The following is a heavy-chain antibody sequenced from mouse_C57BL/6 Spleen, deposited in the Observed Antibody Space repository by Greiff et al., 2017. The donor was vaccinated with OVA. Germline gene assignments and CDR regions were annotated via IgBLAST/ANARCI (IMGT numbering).Heavy chain of an antibody. V-gene: IGHV2-5*01. J-gene: IGHJ4*01. CDR2: IWRGGST. Sequence: VQLQQSGPGLVQPSQSLSITCTVSGFSLTSYGVHWVRQSPGKGLEWLGVIWRGGSTDYNAAFMSRLSITKDNSKSQVFFKMNSLQADDTAIYFCAKPSLVYYYAMYDWGQGTSITVSS. CDR3: AKPSLVYYYAMYD. CDR1: GFSLTSYG.